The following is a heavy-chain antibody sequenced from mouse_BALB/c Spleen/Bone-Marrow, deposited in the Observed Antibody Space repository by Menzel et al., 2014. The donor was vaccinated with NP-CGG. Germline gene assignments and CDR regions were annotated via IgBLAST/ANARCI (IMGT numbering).Heavy chain of an antibody. V-gene: IGHV1-80*01. CDR2: IYPGDGDT. J-gene: IGHJ2*01. D-gene: IGHD1-1*01. CDR3: ARRGYYYGSSYVDY. Sequence: VQLQQSGAELVRPGSSVKISCKASDYAFSSYWMNWVKQRPGQGLEWIGQIYPGDGDTNYNGKFKGKATLTADKSSSTAYMQLSSLTSEDSAVYFCARRGYYYGSSYVDYWGQGTTLTVSS. CDR1: DYAFSSYW.